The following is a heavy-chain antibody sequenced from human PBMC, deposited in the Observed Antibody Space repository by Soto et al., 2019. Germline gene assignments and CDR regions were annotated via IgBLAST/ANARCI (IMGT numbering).Heavy chain of an antibody. V-gene: IGHV4-4*07. D-gene: IGHD3-3*01. Sequence: KPSETLSLTCTVSGGAISTYYWTWIRQPAGKGLEWIGRIYSSGSTKYNPSLQSRVTMSLDTSNNQFSLRLTSVTAADTAIYYCARGQRFSDWFDPWGQGXLVTVYS. CDR1: GGAISTYY. CDR2: IYSSGST. CDR3: ARGQRFSDWFDP. J-gene: IGHJ5*02.